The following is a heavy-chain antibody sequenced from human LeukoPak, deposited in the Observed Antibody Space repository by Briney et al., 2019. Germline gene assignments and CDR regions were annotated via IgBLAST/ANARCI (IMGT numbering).Heavy chain of an antibody. CDR3: AKLIVRQYDSSGIDY. CDR2: ISWNSDNI. J-gene: IGHJ4*02. Sequence: PGGSLRLSCAASGFTFSSYAVSWVRQAPGKGLEWVSSISWNSDNIGYADSVKGRFTISRDNAKNSLYLQMNSLRVEDTALYYCAKLIVRQYDSSGIDYWGQGTLVTVSS. CDR1: GFTFSSYA. V-gene: IGHV3-9*01. D-gene: IGHD3-22*01.